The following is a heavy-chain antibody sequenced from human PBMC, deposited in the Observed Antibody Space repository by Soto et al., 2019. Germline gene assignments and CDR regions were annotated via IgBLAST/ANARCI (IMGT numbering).Heavy chain of an antibody. CDR1: GGSISSSSYY. J-gene: IGHJ6*03. V-gene: IGHV4-39*01. CDR2: IYYSGST. D-gene: IGHD3-3*01. CDR3: ARQPGITIFGVVKYYYYYMDV. Sequence: QLQLQESGPGLVKPSETLSLTCTVSGGSISSSSYYWGWIRQPPGKGLEWIGSIYYSGSTYYNPSLKSRVTISVDTYKNQFSLKLSSVTAADTAVYYCARQPGITIFGVVKYYYYYMDVWGKGTTVTVSS.